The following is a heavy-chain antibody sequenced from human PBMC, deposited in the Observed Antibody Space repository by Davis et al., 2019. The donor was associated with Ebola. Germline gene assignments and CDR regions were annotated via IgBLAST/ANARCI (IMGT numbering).Heavy chain of an antibody. V-gene: IGHV5-51*01. J-gene: IGHJ6*03. Sequence: GESLKISCKGSGYSFSSYWIGWVRQMPGKGLEWMGIIFPGDSDTRYSPSFQGQVTISADKSISTAYLQWSSLKASDTAMYYCASTAAPLINYYYMDVWGKGTTVTVSS. CDR3: ASTAAPLINYYYMDV. D-gene: IGHD2-2*01. CDR1: GYSFSSYW. CDR2: IFPGDSDT.